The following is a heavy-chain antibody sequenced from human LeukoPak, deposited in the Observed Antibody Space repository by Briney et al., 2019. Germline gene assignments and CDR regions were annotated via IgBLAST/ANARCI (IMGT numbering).Heavy chain of an antibody. CDR3: ARDTGYGMDV. CDR2: ISGSSSRI. CDR1: GFSFSSYS. V-gene: IGHV3-48*04. D-gene: IGHD3-10*01. J-gene: IGHJ6*02. Sequence: GGSLRLSCAASGFSFSSYSMNWVRQAPGKGLEWVSYISGSSSRIYYADSVKGRFTISRDNAKNSLYLQMNSLRAEDTAVYYCARDTGYGMDVWGQGTTVTVSS.